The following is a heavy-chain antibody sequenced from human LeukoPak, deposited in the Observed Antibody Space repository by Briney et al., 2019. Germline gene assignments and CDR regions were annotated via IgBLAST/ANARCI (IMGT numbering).Heavy chain of an antibody. Sequence: SETLSLTCTVSGGSISSYYWSWTRQPPGKGLEWIGYIYYSGSTNYNPSLKSRVTISVDTSKNQFSLKLSSVTAADTAVYYCARFHGGKVDYWGQGTLVTVSS. V-gene: IGHV4-59*01. J-gene: IGHJ4*02. CDR1: GGSISSYY. CDR3: ARFHGGKVDY. D-gene: IGHD4-23*01. CDR2: IYYSGST.